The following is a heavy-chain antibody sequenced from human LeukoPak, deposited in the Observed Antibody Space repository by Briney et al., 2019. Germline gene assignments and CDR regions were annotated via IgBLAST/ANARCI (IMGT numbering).Heavy chain of an antibody. CDR3: ARSDYGDSKLDY. D-gene: IGHD4-17*01. CDR1: GGSISSYC. V-gene: IGHV4-59*01. CDR2: IYYSGST. Sequence: KPSETLSLTCTVSGGSISSYCWSWIRQPPGKGLEWIGYIYYSGSTNYNPSLKSRVTISVDTSKNQFSLKLSSVTAADTAVYYCARSDYGDSKLDYWGQGTLVTVSS. J-gene: IGHJ4*02.